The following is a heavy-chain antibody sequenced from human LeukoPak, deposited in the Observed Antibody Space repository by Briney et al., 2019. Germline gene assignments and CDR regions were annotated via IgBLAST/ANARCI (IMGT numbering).Heavy chain of an antibody. D-gene: IGHD2-8*01. CDR2: IRYDGSNK. Sequence: GGSLRLSCAASGFTFSSYGMRWVRQAPGKGLEWVAFIRYDGSNKYYADSVKGRFTISRDNSKNTLYLQVNSLRAEDTAVYYCAKESRRYCTNGVCPFDYWGQGTLVTVSS. J-gene: IGHJ4*02. V-gene: IGHV3-30*02. CDR3: AKESRRYCTNGVCPFDY. CDR1: GFTFSSYG.